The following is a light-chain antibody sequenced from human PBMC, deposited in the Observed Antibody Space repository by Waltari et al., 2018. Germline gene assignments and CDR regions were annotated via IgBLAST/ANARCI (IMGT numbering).Light chain of an antibody. CDR1: QSVDYK. Sequence: EVVMTQSPATLSVSPGERATLFCRTSQSVDYKLAWYQHKPGQAPRLLIYDISTRIPGIPARFSGGGSGKLFTLTISSLQSEDFAVYYCQQYDSWPQTFGGGTKVEIK. J-gene: IGKJ4*01. V-gene: IGKV3-15*01. CDR2: DIS. CDR3: QQYDSWPQT.